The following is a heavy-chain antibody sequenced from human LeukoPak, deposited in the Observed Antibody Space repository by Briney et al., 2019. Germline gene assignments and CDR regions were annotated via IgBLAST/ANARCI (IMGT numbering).Heavy chain of an antibody. D-gene: IGHD3-22*01. CDR1: GYTFTGYY. CDR3: ARSYYYDSSGYYYAPFDY. CDR2: ISAYNGNT. J-gene: IGHJ4*02. V-gene: IGHV1-18*04. Sequence: ASVKVSCKASGYTFTGYYMHWVRLAPGQGLEWMGWISAYNGNTNYAQKLQGRVTMTTDTSTSTAYMELRSLRSDDTAVYYCARSYYYDSSGYYYAPFDYWGQGTLVTVSS.